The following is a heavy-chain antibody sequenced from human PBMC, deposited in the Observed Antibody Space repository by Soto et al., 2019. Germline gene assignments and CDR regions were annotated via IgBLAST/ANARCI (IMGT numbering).Heavy chain of an antibody. V-gene: IGHV3-53*04. J-gene: IGHJ4*02. D-gene: IGHD2-15*01. CDR1: GFTVRSNY. CDR2: IYSGGST. Sequence: PGGSLRLSCAASGFTVRSNYMSWVRQAPGKGLEWVSVIYSGGSTYYADSVKGRFTISRHNSKNTLYLQMNSLRADDTAVYYCAREGVTQGCNSGGRYFDYCGQGTLVPVSS. CDR3: AREGVTQGCNSGGRYFDY.